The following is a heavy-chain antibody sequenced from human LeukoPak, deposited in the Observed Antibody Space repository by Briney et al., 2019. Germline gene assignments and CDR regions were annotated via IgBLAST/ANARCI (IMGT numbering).Heavy chain of an antibody. Sequence: GGSLRLSCAASGFTFSSSWMSWVRQAPGRGLEWVASIKQDASEKYYVDSVKGRFTISRDNAKNSLYLQMNSLRAEDTAVYYCARVFMIVVVYDYWGQGTLVTVSS. CDR2: IKQDASEK. J-gene: IGHJ4*02. D-gene: IGHD3-22*01. CDR3: ARVFMIVVVYDY. CDR1: GFTFSSSW. V-gene: IGHV3-7*01.